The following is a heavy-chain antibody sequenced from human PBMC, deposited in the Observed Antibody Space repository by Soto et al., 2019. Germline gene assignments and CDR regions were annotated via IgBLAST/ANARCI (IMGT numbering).Heavy chain of an antibody. CDR3: ARGGTAGYVFWSNPRGDLLTS. CDR1: GYTFANYD. J-gene: IGHJ5*02. D-gene: IGHD3-3*01. Sequence: QVQLLQSGAEVRRPGASVRVSCKASGYTFANYDVSWVRQAAGQGLEWMGWMSPATGMTKTTYLPQLRDRVTMTLDTSLATAYLDVHTLTSDDTAVYYCARGGTAGYVFWSNPRGDLLTSWGQGTLVVVSS. CDR2: MSPATGMTKT. V-gene: IGHV1-8*01.